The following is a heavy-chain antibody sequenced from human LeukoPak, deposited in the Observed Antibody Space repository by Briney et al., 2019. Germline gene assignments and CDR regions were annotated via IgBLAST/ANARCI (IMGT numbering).Heavy chain of an antibody. D-gene: IGHD3-22*01. CDR1: GASISSYY. J-gene: IGHJ4*02. V-gene: IGHV4-4*07. CDR3: VRGAYYYDITD. Sequence: PSETLSLTCTVSGASISSYYWSWIRQPAGKGLEWIGRIYTSGSTNYNPSLKSRLTMSVDTSKNQLSLKLNSVTAADTAVYYCVRGAYYYDITDWGQGILVTVSS. CDR2: IYTSGST.